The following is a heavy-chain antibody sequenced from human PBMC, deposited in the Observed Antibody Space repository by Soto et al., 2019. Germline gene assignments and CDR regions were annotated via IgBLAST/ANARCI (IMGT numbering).Heavy chain of an antibody. CDR2: IYYSGRA. CDR1: GGSITTDY. Sequence: SETLSLTCTVSGGSITTDYWSWIRQPPGKGLEWIGYIYYSGRANYNPSLKSRVTISIDTSNNHFSLNLTSVTATDSAVYFCARTIFGGLNWFDPWGQGTLVTVS. V-gene: IGHV4-59*01. J-gene: IGHJ5*02. D-gene: IGHD3-3*01. CDR3: ARTIFGGLNWFDP.